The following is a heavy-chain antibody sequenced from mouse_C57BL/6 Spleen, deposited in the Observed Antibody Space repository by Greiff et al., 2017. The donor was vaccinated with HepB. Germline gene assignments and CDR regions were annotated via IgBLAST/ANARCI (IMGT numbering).Heavy chain of an antibody. CDR3: ARPYDYDGAWFAY. J-gene: IGHJ3*01. Sequence: EVQLQQSGPGLVKPSQSLSLTCSVTGYSITSGYYCNWIRQFPGNKLEWMGYISYDGSNNYNPSLKNRIAITRDTSKNQFFLKLNSVTTEDTATYYCARPYDYDGAWFAYWGQGTLVTVSA. CDR1: GYSITSGYY. V-gene: IGHV3-6*01. D-gene: IGHD2-4*01. CDR2: ISYDGSN.